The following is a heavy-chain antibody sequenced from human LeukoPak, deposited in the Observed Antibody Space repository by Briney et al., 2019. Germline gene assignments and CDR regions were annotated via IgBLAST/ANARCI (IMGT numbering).Heavy chain of an antibody. J-gene: IGHJ4*02. CDR2: FDPEDGET. D-gene: IGHD3-10*01. CDR1: GYTLTELS. V-gene: IGHV1-24*01. CDR3: ATFYGSGSYYNFGFDY. Sequence: ASVKVSCKVSGYTLTELSMQWVRQAPGKGLEWMGGFDPEDGETIYAQKFQGRVTMTEDTSTDTAYMELSSLRSEDTAVYYCATFYGSGSYYNFGFDYWGQGTLVTVSS.